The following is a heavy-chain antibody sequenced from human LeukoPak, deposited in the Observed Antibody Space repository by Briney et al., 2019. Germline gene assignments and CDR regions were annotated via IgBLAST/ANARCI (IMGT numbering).Heavy chain of an antibody. J-gene: IGHJ4*02. CDR3: AASPDYYDSSGYSYYFDY. D-gene: IGHD3-22*01. V-gene: IGHV1-58*01. CDR1: GFTFTSSA. CDR2: IVVGSGNT. Sequence: SVKVSCKASGFTFTSSAVQWVRQARGQRLEWIGWIVVGSGNTNYAQKFQERVTITRDMSTSTAYMELSSLRSEDTAVYCCAASPDYYDSSGYSYYFDYWGQGTLVTVSS.